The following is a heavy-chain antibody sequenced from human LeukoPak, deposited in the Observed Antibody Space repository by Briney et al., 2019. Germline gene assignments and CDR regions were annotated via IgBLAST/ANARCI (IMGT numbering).Heavy chain of an antibody. CDR1: GGSVSSGSYY. J-gene: IGHJ4*02. CDR3: ARDTGGGWNVD. D-gene: IGHD1-1*01. Sequence: PSETLSLTCTVSGGSVSSGSYYWGWIRQPPGKGLEWIGYIYYSGSTNYNPSLQSRVTISVDTSKHQFSLKLSSVTAADTAVYYCARDTGGGWNVDWGQGTLVTVSS. V-gene: IGHV4-61*01. CDR2: IYYSGST.